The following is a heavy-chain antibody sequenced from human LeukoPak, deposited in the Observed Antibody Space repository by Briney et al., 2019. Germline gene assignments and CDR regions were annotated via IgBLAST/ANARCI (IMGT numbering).Heavy chain of an antibody. Sequence: GGSLRLSCAASGFTFNNYWMTWVRQAPGKGLEWVANIKQDGSEKYYVDSAKGRFTISRDNAKDSLYLQMNSLRGEDTALYYCARGRREFDYWGQGTLVTVSS. CDR3: ARGRREFDY. V-gene: IGHV3-7*01. J-gene: IGHJ4*02. CDR1: GFTFNNYW. CDR2: IKQDGSEK.